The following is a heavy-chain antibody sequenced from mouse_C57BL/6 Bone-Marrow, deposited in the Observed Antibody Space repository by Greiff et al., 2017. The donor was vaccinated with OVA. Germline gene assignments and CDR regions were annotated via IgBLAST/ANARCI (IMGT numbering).Heavy chain of an antibody. V-gene: IGHV1-54*01. CDR2: INPGSGGT. CDR3: AILFAY. J-gene: IGHJ3*01. CDR1: GYAFTNYL. Sequence: QVQLQQSGAELVRPGTSVKVSCKASGYAFTNYLIEWVKQRPGQGLEWIGVINPGSGGTNYNEKFKGKATLTVDKSSSTAYMQLSSLTSEDSAVYYCAILFAYWGQGTLVTVSA.